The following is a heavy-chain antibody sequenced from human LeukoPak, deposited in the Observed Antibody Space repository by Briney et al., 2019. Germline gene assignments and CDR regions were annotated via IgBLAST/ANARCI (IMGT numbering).Heavy chain of an antibody. CDR1: GFTVSNNY. J-gene: IGHJ6*03. CDR3: ARDSGDGDYTPDMDV. CDR2: LYRDGST. D-gene: IGHD2-21*02. V-gene: IGHV3-53*01. Sequence: GGSLRLSCAASGFTVSNNYMNWVRQAPGKGLEWVSVLYRDGSTYYSDSVKGRFTISRDNSKNTLYLQMNSLRAEDTAVYYCARDSGDGDYTPDMDVWAKGPRSPSP.